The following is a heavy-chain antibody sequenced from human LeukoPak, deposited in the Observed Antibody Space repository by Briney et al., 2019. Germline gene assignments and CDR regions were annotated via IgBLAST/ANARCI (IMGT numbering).Heavy chain of an antibody. J-gene: IGHJ4*02. V-gene: IGHV4-59*01. CDR2: IYYSGST. D-gene: IGHD6-19*01. CDR1: GGSISSYY. Sequence: PSETLSLTCTVSGGSISSYYWSWIRQPPGKGLEWIGYIYYSGSTNYNPSLKSRVTISIDTSKNQLSLKLTSVSAADTAVYYCARDLDKSGWYVFDYWGQGNLVTVSS. CDR3: ARDLDKSGWYVFDY.